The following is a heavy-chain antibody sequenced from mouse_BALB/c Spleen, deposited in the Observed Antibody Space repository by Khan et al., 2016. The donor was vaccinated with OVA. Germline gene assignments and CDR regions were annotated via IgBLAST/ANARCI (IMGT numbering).Heavy chain of an antibody. CDR1: GYTFTDYN. CDR3: ARSGYGSFGY. CDR2: IFPNTGGT. D-gene: IGHD1-2*01. J-gene: IGHJ3*01. Sequence: EVQLQESGPELVKPGASVKISCKASGYTFTDYNMDWVRQSQGESLEWIGYIFPNTGGTGYNQKFKTKATLTVDSSSSTAYMELRSLTSEDSAVYYCARSGYGSFGYWGQGTLVTVSA. V-gene: IGHV1S29*02.